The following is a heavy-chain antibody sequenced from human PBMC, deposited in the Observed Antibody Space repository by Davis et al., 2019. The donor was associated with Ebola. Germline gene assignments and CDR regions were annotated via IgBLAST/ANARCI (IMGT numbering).Heavy chain of an antibody. CDR2: ISYDGSNK. Sequence: GESLKISCAASGFTFSSYGMHWVRQAPGKGPEWVAVISYDGSNKYYADSVKGRFTISRDNSKNTLYLQMNSLRAEDTAVYYCAKDYYGSGSYYSDLYYYYYGMDVWGQGTTVTVSS. D-gene: IGHD3-10*01. CDR1: GFTFSSYG. J-gene: IGHJ6*02. V-gene: IGHV3-30*18. CDR3: AKDYYGSGSYYSDLYYYYYGMDV.